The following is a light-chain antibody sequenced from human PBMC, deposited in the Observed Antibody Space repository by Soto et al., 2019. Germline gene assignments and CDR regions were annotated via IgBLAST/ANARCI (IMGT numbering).Light chain of an antibody. V-gene: IGKV1-33*01. CDR3: QHYENLTFT. Sequence: DIQADQSPSSLSACVGDRVTIIFRATQSIGKPLSCFQQKPGKARKLLIFDSSNLETGGPSRLSGSGSGTDFTFTISSMQPEDIATYFCQHYENLTFTVGPGTKVDI. CDR1: QSIGKP. CDR2: DSS. J-gene: IGKJ3*01.